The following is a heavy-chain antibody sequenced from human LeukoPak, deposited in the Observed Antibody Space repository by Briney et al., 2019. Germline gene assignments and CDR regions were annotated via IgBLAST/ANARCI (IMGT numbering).Heavy chain of an antibody. Sequence: QVQLVESGGGVVQPGRSLRLSCAASGFTFSSYGMHWVRQAPGKGLEWVAVISYDGSNKYYADSVKGRFTISRDNSKNTLYLQMNSLRAEDTAVYYCGPSSGSCPDYWGQGTLVTVSS. J-gene: IGHJ4*02. V-gene: IGHV3-30*03. D-gene: IGHD3-10*01. CDR3: GPSSGSCPDY. CDR1: GFTFSSYG. CDR2: ISYDGSNK.